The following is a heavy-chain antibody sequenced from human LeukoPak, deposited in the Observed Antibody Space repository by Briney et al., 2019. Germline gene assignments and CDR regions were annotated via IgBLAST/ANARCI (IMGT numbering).Heavy chain of an antibody. CDR3: ARGQPNRYSSSWSRAEYFQH. D-gene: IGHD6-13*01. CDR2: INHSGST. Sequence: PSETLSLTCAVYGGSFSGYYWSWIRQPPGKGLEWIGEINHSGSTNYNPSLKSRVTISVDTSKNQFSLKLSSVTAADTAVYYCARGQPNRYSSSWSRAEYFQHWGQGTLVTVSS. CDR1: GGSFSGYY. J-gene: IGHJ1*01. V-gene: IGHV4-34*01.